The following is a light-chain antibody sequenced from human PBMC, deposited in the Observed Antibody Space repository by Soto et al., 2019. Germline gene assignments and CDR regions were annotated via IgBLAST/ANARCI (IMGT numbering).Light chain of an antibody. CDR1: QSISGT. V-gene: IGKV1-5*01. J-gene: IGKJ1*01. CDR3: QQYNSYSRT. Sequence: DFQMTEAPSSLSSPVVDSVAVTFRASQSISGTLAWYQQKPGKAPKLLMYDASSLGRGVPSRFSGSGSGTEFTLTISSLQPDDFATYYCQQYNSYSRTFGQGTKV. CDR2: DAS.